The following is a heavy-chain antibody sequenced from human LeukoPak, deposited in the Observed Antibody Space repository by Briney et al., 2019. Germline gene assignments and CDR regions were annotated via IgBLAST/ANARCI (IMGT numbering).Heavy chain of an antibody. CDR1: GGSISSSNW. V-gene: IGHV4-4*02. CDR3: ARDGYSYGRIVDMDV. D-gene: IGHD5-18*01. J-gene: IGHJ6*02. CDR2: IYHSGST. Sequence: SGTLSLTCAVSGGSISSSNWWSWVRQPPGKGLEWIGEIYHSGSTNYNPSLKSRVTISVDKSKNQFSLKLSSVTAADTAVYYCARDGYSYGRIVDMDVWGQGTTVTVSS.